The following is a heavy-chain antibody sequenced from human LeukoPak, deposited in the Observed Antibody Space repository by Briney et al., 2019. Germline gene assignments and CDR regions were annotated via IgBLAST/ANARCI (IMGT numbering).Heavy chain of an antibody. CDR1: GGSISSGGYY. CDR2: IYHSGST. D-gene: IGHD6-19*01. Sequence: SQTLSLTCTVSGGSISSGGYYWSWIRRPPGKGLEWIGYIYHSGSTYYNPSLRSRVSISIDRSKNQFSLNLSSVTAADTAVYYCATAVAVGQNFDYWGQGTLVTVSS. V-gene: IGHV4-30-2*01. J-gene: IGHJ4*02. CDR3: ATAVAVGQNFDY.